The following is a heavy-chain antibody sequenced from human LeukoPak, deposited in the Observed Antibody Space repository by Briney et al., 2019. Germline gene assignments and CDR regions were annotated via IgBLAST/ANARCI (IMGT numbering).Heavy chain of an antibody. CDR2: IYHSGST. J-gene: IGHJ5*02. CDR1: GGSISSGGYY. Sequence: PSQTLSLTCTVSGGSISSGGYYWSWIRQPPGKGLEWIGYIYHSGSTYYNPSLKSRVTISVDRSKNQFSLKLSSVTAADTAVYYCARYSSSNWFDPWGQGTLVTVSS. CDR3: ARYSSSNWFDP. V-gene: IGHV4-30-2*01. D-gene: IGHD6-6*01.